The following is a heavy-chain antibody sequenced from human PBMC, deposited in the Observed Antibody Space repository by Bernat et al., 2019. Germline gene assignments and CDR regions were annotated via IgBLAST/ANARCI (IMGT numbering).Heavy chain of an antibody. CDR1: GFTFSSYS. CDR3: ARGGGGYTYGGFDP. CDR2: ISSSSAYI. D-gene: IGHD5-18*01. V-gene: IGHV3-21*01. J-gene: IGHJ5*02. Sequence: EAHLVAFGGGLAKPVGFLRLSCAASGFTFSSYSMNWVRQAPGKGLEWVSSISSSSAYIYYADSMKGRFTISRDDARKSLYLLMSSLRAEDTAVYYCARGGGGYTYGGFDPWGQGTLFTVYS.